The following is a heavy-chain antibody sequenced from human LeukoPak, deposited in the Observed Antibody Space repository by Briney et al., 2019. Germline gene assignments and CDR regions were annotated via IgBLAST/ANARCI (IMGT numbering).Heavy chain of an antibody. CDR3: ARGTNWNYDY. V-gene: IGHV3-48*04. Sequence: PGGSLRLSCAASGFTFSSYSMNWVRQAPGKGLEWVSYISSSSSTIYYADSVKGRFTISRDNAKNSLYLQMNSLRAEDTALYHCARGTNWNYDYWGQGTLVTVSS. CDR2: ISSSSSTI. D-gene: IGHD1-7*01. J-gene: IGHJ4*02. CDR1: GFTFSSYS.